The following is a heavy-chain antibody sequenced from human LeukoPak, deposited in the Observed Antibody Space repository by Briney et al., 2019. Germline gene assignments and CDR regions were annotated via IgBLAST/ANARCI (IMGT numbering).Heavy chain of an antibody. CDR1: GGSISSSSYY. V-gene: IGHV4-39*01. D-gene: IGHD3-9*01. CDR3: ASHLPPYYDILTGYPGFDP. CDR2: IYYSGST. Sequence: PSETLSLTCTVSGGSISSSSYYWGWIRQPPGKGLEWIGSIYYSGSTYYNPSLKSRVTISVDTSKNQFSLKLSSVTAADTAVYYCASHLPPYYDILTGYPGFDPWGQGTLVTVSS. J-gene: IGHJ5*02.